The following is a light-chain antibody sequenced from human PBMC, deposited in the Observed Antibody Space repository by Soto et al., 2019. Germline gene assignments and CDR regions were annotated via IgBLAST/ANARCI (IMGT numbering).Light chain of an antibody. V-gene: IGKV3-20*01. Sequence: EIVLTQSPGTLSLSPGERATLSCRASRSVSSSYLAWYQQKPGQAPRLLIYGASSRATGIPDRFSGSGSGTDFTLTISRLEPEDFAVYYCQQYGGSPWTFGQGTKVEIK. CDR3: QQYGGSPWT. J-gene: IGKJ1*01. CDR1: RSVSSSY. CDR2: GAS.